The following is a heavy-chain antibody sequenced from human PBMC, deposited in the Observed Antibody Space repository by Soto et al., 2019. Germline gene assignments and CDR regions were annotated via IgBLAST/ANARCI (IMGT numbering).Heavy chain of an antibody. Sequence: PGGSLRLSCAASGFTFSSYGMHWVRQAPGKGLEWVAVISYDGSNKYYADSVKGRFTISRDNSKNTLYLQMNSLRAEDTAVYYCAKDLGGSGSYYKGHHQPSDPWGQGTLVTVSS. CDR1: GFTFSSYG. V-gene: IGHV3-30*18. J-gene: IGHJ5*02. D-gene: IGHD3-10*01. CDR2: ISYDGSNK. CDR3: AKDLGGSGSYYKGHHQPSDP.